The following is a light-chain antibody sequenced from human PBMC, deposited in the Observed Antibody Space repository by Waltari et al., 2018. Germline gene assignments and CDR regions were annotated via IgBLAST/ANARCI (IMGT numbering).Light chain of an antibody. J-gene: IGKJ4*01. CDR2: DAS. V-gene: IGKV3-11*01. CDR3: LHRGNWPLG. CDR1: QSVSIY. Sequence: EIVLTQSPATLSLSPGERATLSCRASQSVSIYLAWYQQKPGQAPRLLIYDASTRATGIPARFSGSGSGTDFTLTISSLEPEDFAVYYCLHRGNWPLGFGGGTKVEIK.